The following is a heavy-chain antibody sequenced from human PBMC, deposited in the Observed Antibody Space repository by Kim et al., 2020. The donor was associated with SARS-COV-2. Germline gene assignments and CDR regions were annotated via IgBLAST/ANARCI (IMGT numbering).Heavy chain of an antibody. Sequence: ASVKVSCKASGYTFSDYSIHWVRQAPGQGLEWMGWINPNTGGAKYAQKFQGGVTITRDTSISTAYMELSNLKFDDTAVYYCARDLGGVDRSGYFGHWGQGTLVTVSS. CDR1: GYTFSDYS. V-gene: IGHV1-2*02. CDR3: ARDLGGVDRSGYFGH. CDR2: INPNTGGA. D-gene: IGHD3-22*01. J-gene: IGHJ4*01.